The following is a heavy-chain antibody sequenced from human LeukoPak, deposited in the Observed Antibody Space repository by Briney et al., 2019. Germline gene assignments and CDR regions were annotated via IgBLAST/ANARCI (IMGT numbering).Heavy chain of an antibody. CDR3: ARGGDGEIIYYYYYYMDV. J-gene: IGHJ6*03. D-gene: IGHD5-24*01. Sequence: PGGSLRLSCAASGFTFSSYWMSWVRQAPGKGLEWVANIKQDGSEKYYVGSVKGRFTISGDNAKNSLYLQMNSLRAEDTAVYYCARGGDGEIIYYYYYYMDVWGKGTTVTVSS. V-gene: IGHV3-7*01. CDR2: IKQDGSEK. CDR1: GFTFSSYW.